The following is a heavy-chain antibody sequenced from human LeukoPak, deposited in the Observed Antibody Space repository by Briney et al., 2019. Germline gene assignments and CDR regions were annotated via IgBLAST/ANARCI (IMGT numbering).Heavy chain of an antibody. D-gene: IGHD3-9*01. V-gene: IGHV1-18*01. J-gene: IGHJ4*02. CDR1: GYTFISYG. Sequence: ASVKVSCKASGYTFISYGISWVRQAPGQGLEWMGWISTYNPNTNYAQKFQGRVTMTTDTSTSTVYMELRSLRSDDTAVYYCARSPARGYDILTNYNDYWGQGTLVTVSS. CDR3: ARSPARGYDILTNYNDY. CDR2: ISTYNPNT.